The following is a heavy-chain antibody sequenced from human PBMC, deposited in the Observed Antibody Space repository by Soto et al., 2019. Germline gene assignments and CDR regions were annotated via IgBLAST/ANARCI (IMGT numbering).Heavy chain of an antibody. Sequence: ASVKVSCKASGYTFTSYGISWVRQAPGQGLEWMGWISAYNGNTNYAQKLQGRVTMTTDTSTSTAYMELRSLRSDDTAVYYCARWGAEGGYLYYYMDVWGKGTTVTVSS. CDR2: ISAYNGNT. CDR3: ARWGAEGGYLYYYMDV. J-gene: IGHJ6*03. CDR1: GYTFTSYG. V-gene: IGHV1-18*01. D-gene: IGHD3-22*01.